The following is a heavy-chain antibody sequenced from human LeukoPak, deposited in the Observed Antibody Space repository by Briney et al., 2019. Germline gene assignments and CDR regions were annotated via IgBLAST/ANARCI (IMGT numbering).Heavy chain of an antibody. CDR1: GFTFSNYW. Sequence: GGSLRLSCAASGFTFSNYWMSWVRQAPGKGLEWVANTKQDGSNKYYADSVKGRFTISRDNSKNTLYLQMNSLRAEDTAVYYCAKDRVFSPYYYDSSGYYFWGQGTLVTVSS. CDR2: TKQDGSNK. J-gene: IGHJ4*02. CDR3: AKDRVFSPYYYDSSGYYF. V-gene: IGHV3-7*01. D-gene: IGHD3-22*01.